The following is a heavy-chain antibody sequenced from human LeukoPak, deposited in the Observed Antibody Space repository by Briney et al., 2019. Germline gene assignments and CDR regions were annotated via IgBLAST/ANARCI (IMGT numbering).Heavy chain of an antibody. CDR3: AREVVAATSAFDI. V-gene: IGHV4-61*02. J-gene: IGHJ3*02. CDR2: IYTSGST. D-gene: IGHD2-15*01. Sequence: SETLSLTCTVSGGSISSGSYYWSWIRQPAGKGLEWIGRIYTSGSTNYNPSLKSRVTISVDTSKNQFSLKLSSVTAADTAVYYCAREVVAATSAFDIWGQGTMVTVSS. CDR1: GGSISSGSYY.